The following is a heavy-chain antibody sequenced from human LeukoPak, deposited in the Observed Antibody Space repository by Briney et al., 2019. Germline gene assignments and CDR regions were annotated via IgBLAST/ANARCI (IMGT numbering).Heavy chain of an antibody. V-gene: IGHV3-53*01. J-gene: IGHJ4*02. CDR1: GFTLTSNY. D-gene: IGHD3-10*01. Sequence: GGSLRLSCALPGFTLTSNYMSWGRDTLGEGLERVSVIYSDGSTYYADSVKGRFIISRDNSENTLYLQMNTLRAEDTAVYYCARELIYGSGTYWDYWGQGTLVTVSS. CDR2: IYSDGST. CDR3: ARELIYGSGTYWDY.